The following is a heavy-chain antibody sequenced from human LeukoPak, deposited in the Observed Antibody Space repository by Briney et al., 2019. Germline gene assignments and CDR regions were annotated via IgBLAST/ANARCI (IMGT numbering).Heavy chain of an antibody. CDR2: ISSSGSTI. CDR1: GFTFSDYY. V-gene: IGHV3-11*01. D-gene: IGHD6-13*01. J-gene: IGHJ5*02. CDR3: ARIGTSSSWYGVVDWFDP. Sequence: GGSQRLSCAASGFTFSDYYMSWIRQAPEKGMEWVSYISSSGSTIYYADSVKGRFTISRDNAKNSLYLQMNSLRAEDTAVYYCARIGTSSSWYGVVDWFDPWGQGTLVTVSS.